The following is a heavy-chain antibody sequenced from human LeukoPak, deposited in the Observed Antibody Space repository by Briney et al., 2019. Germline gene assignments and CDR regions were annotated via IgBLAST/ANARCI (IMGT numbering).Heavy chain of an antibody. CDR1: GFTFSSYA. Sequence: GESLRLSCAASGFTFSSYATSWVRQAPGKGPEWVSLIKGSGDSTYYADSVRGRFTISRDNSKNTLYLQMNSLRGEDTAVYYCAKGEVVPAAIYGMDVWGQGTTVTVS. D-gene: IGHD2-2*02. CDR2: IKGSGDST. CDR3: AKGEVVPAAIYGMDV. V-gene: IGHV3-23*01. J-gene: IGHJ6*02.